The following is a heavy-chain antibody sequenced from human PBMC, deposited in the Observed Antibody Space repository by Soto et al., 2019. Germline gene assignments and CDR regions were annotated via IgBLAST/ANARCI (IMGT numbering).Heavy chain of an antibody. J-gene: IGHJ4*02. D-gene: IGHD3-9*01. V-gene: IGHV1-46*01. CDR2: INPSGGST. CDR1: GYTFTSYY. CDR3: ARGHYDILTGYRWPNY. Sequence: ASVKVSCKASGYTFTSYYMHWVRQAPGQGLEWMGIINPSGGSTSYAQKFQGRVTMTRDTSTSTVYMELSSLRSEDTAVYYCARGHYDILTGYRWPNYWGQGTLVTVSS.